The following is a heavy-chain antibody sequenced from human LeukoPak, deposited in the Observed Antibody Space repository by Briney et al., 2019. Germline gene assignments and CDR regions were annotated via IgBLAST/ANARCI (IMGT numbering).Heavy chain of an antibody. Sequence: PSETLSLTCTVSGGSITSSSYYWGWIRQPPGRGLEWIGSIYYSGNTYYSPSLKSRVTISIGTSKNQFSLELSSVTAADTAVYYCVRDGHSGSGSYWGQGTLVTVSS. CDR1: GGSITSSSYY. J-gene: IGHJ4*02. D-gene: IGHD1-26*01. CDR3: VRDGHSGSGSY. V-gene: IGHV4-39*02. CDR2: IYYSGNT.